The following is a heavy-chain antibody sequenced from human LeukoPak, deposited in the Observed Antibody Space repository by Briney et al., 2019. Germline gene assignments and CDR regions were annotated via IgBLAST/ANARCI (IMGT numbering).Heavy chain of an antibody. Sequence: VASVKVSCKASGYTFTGYYMHWVRQAPGQGLEWMGWINPNSGGTNYAQKFQGRVTMTRDTSISTAYMELSRLRSDDTAVYYCAREYQLPRSDLDYWGQGTLVTVSS. V-gene: IGHV1-2*02. D-gene: IGHD2-2*01. CDR2: INPNSGGT. CDR3: AREYQLPRSDLDY. J-gene: IGHJ4*02. CDR1: GYTFTGYY.